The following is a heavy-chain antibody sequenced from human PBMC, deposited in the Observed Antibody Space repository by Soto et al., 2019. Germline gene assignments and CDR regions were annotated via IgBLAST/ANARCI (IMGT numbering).Heavy chain of an antibody. Sequence: EVQLVESGGGLVQPGGSLRLSCAASGFTFSTYWMTWVRQAPGKGLEWVANINLDGSEKYYVDSVKGRFSISRDNVKNSLYLQLNGLRAEDTALYYCARARIDLWGRGTLVTVSS. CDR2: INLDGSEK. CDR1: GFTFSTYW. V-gene: IGHV3-7*01. CDR3: ARARIDL. J-gene: IGHJ2*01.